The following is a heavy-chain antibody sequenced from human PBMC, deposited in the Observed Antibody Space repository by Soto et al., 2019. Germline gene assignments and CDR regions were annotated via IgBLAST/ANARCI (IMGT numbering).Heavy chain of an antibody. V-gene: IGHV3-23*01. Sequence: GGSLRLSCAASGFTFSSYAMSWVRQAPGKGLEWVSAISGSGGSTYYADSMKGRFTISRDNSKNTLYLQMNSLRAEDTAVYYCAKGDVASIAAANPLFDYWGQGTLVTVSS. D-gene: IGHD6-13*01. J-gene: IGHJ4*02. CDR3: AKGDVASIAAANPLFDY. CDR1: GFTFSSYA. CDR2: ISGSGGST.